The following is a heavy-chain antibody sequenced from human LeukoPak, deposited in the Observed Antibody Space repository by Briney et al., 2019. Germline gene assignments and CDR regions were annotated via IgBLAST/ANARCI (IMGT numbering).Heavy chain of an antibody. J-gene: IGHJ4*02. CDR2: INPNSGGT. CDR3: ARLSGSYLYYFDY. D-gene: IGHD1-26*01. CDR1: GYTFTGYY. Sequence: GASVKVSCKASGYTFTGYYMHWVRQAPGQGLEWMGWINPNSGGTNYAQKFQGRVTMTRDTSISTAYMELSRLRSDDTAVYYCARLSGSYLYYFDYWGQGTLVTVSS. V-gene: IGHV1-2*02.